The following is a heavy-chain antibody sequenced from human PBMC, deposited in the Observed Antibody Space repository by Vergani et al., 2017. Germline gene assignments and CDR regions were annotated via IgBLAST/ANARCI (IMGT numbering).Heavy chain of an antibody. D-gene: IGHD1-26*01. Sequence: QVQLVESGGGVVQPGRSLRLSCAASGFTFSSYGMHWVRQAPGKGLEWVAVIWYDGSNKYYADSVKGRFTISRDNSKNTLYRQMNSLRAEETAVYYCARDVESPVGATRRWFDPWGQGTLVTVSS. J-gene: IGHJ5*02. V-gene: IGHV3-33*08. CDR2: IWYDGSNK. CDR1: GFTFSSYG. CDR3: ARDVESPVGATRRWFDP.